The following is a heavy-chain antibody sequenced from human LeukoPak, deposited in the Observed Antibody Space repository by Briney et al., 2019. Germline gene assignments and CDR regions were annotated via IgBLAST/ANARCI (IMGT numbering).Heavy chain of an antibody. CDR3: ARAVAGTLYYYYMDV. CDR1: GFTFSSYW. V-gene: IGHV3-7*01. D-gene: IGHD6-19*01. Sequence: SGGSLRLSCAASGFTFSSYWMSWVRQAPGKGLEWVANIKQDGSEKYYVDSVKGRFTISRDNAKNSLYLQMNSLRAEDTAVYYCARAVAGTLYYYYMDVWGKGTTVTVSS. CDR2: IKQDGSEK. J-gene: IGHJ6*03.